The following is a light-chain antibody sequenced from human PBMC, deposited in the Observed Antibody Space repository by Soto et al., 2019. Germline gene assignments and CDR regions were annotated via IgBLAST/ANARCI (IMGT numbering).Light chain of an antibody. CDR2: DTS. J-gene: IGKJ5*01. CDR1: QSVSSY. Sequence: EIVLTQSPATLSLSPGERATLSCRASQSVSSYLAWYQQKPGQAPRLLIYDTSNRATVIPARFSGSGSGTDFTLTISSLDPEDFAVYYCQQRSNWPITFGQGTRLEIK. V-gene: IGKV3-11*01. CDR3: QQRSNWPIT.